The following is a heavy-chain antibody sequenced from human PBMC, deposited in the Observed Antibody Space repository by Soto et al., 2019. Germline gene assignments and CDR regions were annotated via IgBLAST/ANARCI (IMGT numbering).Heavy chain of an antibody. CDR1: GFTFTTFD. CDR3: AKGAWLDY. J-gene: IGHJ4*02. V-gene: IGHV3-23*01. D-gene: IGHD5-12*01. CDR2: VRGRDGST. Sequence: EVQLLESGGGLVQPGASLRLSCAASGFTFTTFDMSWARQAPGKGLEWVSVVRGRDGSTSYADSLKGRFTISKDSSKKPLYLQMNSLRAEDTALYYCAKGAWLDYWGQGTLVTVSS.